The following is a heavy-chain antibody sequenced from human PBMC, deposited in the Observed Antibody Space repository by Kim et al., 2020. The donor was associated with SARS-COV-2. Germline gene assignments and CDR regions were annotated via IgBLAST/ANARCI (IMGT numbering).Heavy chain of an antibody. Sequence: GGSLRLSCAASGFTFSSYAMSWVRQAPGKGLEWVSAISGSGGSTYYADSVKGRFTISRDNSKNTLYLQMNSLRAEDTAVYYCAKAEGNSSSSIYYYYYMGVWGKGATVTVSS. D-gene: IGHD6-6*01. J-gene: IGHJ6*03. CDR1: GFTFSSYA. V-gene: IGHV3-23*01. CDR3: AKAEGNSSSSIYYYYYMGV. CDR2: ISGSGGST.